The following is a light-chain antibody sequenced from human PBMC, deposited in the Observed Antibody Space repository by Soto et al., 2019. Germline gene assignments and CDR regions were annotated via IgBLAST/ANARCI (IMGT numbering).Light chain of an antibody. CDR1: QSVSSY. CDR2: DAS. Sequence: EILLTQSPAPLFFSPGEKTTPSCRASQSVSSYLAWYQQKPGQAPRLLIYDASNRATGIPARFSGSGSGTDFTLTISSLEPEDFAVYYCQQRSNWPPTFGGGTKV. CDR3: QQRSNWPPT. V-gene: IGKV3-11*01. J-gene: IGKJ4*01.